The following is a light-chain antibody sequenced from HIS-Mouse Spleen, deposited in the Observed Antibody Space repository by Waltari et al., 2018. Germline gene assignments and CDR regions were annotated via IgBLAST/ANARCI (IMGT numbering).Light chain of an antibody. J-gene: IGLJ1*01. CDR3: CSYAGSYSYV. V-gene: IGLV2-11*01. Sequence: QSALTQPRSVSGSPGQSVTISCTGTSPDVGGYNYVSWYHPQPGKAPKRMIYDVSKRPSGVPDRFSGSKSGNTASLTISGLQAEDEADYYCCSYAGSYSYVFGTGTKVTVL. CDR2: DVS. CDR1: SPDVGGYNY.